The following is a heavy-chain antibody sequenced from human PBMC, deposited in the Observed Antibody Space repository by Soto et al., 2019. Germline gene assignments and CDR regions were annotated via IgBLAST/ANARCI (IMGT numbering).Heavy chain of an antibody. V-gene: IGHV1-18*01. CDR1: GYIFTTYG. Sequence: QIQLVQFGGEVARPGASVTVSCEASGYIFTTYGLSWVRQTPAHGLEWMGWISADSGYTQYAQFFQGRVTMTRDTSRYTGYSTLRDLTSADTGIYYCARDRPPGSLYGMAAWGQGTAVTVSS. J-gene: IGHJ6*02. CDR3: ARDRPPGSLYGMAA. CDR2: ISADSGYT.